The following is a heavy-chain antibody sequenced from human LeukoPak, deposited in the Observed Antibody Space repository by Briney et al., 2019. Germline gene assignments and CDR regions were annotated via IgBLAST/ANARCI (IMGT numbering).Heavy chain of an antibody. D-gene: IGHD6-13*01. Sequence: GASVKVSRKASGYTFTSYAMHWVRQAPGQRLEWMGWINAGNGNTKYSQKFQGRVTITRDTSASTAYMELSSLRSEDTAVYYCARGVDDSSSWYYFDYWGQGTLVTVSS. CDR1: GYTFTSYA. CDR3: ARGVDDSSSWYYFDY. CDR2: INAGNGNT. J-gene: IGHJ4*02. V-gene: IGHV1-3*01.